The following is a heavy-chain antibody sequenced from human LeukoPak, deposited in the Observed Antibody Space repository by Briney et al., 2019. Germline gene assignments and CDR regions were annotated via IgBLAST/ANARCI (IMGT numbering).Heavy chain of an antibody. Sequence: SETLSLTCAVYGGSFSGYYWSWIRQPPGKGLEWIGEINRSGSTNYNPSLKSRVTMSVDTSKNQFSLNLSSVTAADTAVYYCASSYESSGYYSPFDYWGQGTLVTVSS. J-gene: IGHJ4*02. V-gene: IGHV4-34*01. CDR1: GGSFSGYY. CDR2: INRSGST. CDR3: ASSYESSGYYSPFDY. D-gene: IGHD3-22*01.